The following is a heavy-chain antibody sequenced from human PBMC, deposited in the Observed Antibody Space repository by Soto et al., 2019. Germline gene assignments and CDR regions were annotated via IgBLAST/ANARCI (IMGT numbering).Heavy chain of an antibody. CDR2: ISSSSSYI. J-gene: IGHJ6*02. CDR3: ARDLGVDYDFWSGYYYYYYYGMDV. V-gene: IGHV3-21*01. Sequence: GGSLRLSCAASGFTFSTYWMHWIRQVPGKGLEWVSSISSSSSYIYYADSVKGRFTISRDNAKNSLYLQMNSLRAEDTAVYYCARDLGVDYDFWSGYYYYYYYGMDVWGQGTTVTVS. CDR1: GFTFSTYW. D-gene: IGHD3-3*01.